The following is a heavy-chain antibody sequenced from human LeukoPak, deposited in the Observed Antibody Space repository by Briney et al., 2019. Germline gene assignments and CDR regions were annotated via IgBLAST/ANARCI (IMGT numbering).Heavy chain of an antibody. J-gene: IGHJ4*02. CDR3: ARDDGPNEY. Sequence: GGSLRLSCAASGFTFSSYGMHWVRQAPGKGLEWVAVISYDGSNKYYADSVKRRFTISRDNSKNTLYLQMNSLRPEDTAVYYCARDDGPNEYWGQRTLVTVSS. CDR2: ISYDGSNK. V-gene: IGHV3-30*03. D-gene: IGHD5-24*01. CDR1: GFTFSSYG.